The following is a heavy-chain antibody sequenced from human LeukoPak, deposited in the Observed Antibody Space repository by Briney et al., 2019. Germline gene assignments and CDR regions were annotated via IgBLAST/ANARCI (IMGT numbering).Heavy chain of an antibody. CDR3: ARDARASTQWLVRVRWFDP. J-gene: IGHJ5*02. V-gene: IGHV4-39*07. CDR1: GGSISSSSYY. CDR2: IYYSGST. Sequence: SETLSLTCTVSGGSISSSSYYWGWIRQPPGKGLEWIGSIYYSGSTYYNPSLKSRVTISVDTSKNQFSLKLSSVTAADTAVYYCARDARASTQWLVRVRWFDPWGQGTLVTVSS. D-gene: IGHD6-19*01.